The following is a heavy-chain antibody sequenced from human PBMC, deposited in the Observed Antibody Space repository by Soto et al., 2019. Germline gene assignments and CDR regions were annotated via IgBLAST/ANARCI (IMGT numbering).Heavy chain of an antibody. CDR2: MNPNSGNT. J-gene: IGHJ5*02. CDR3: ARGKVLLWFGESQGWFDP. CDR1: GYTFTSYD. D-gene: IGHD3-10*01. Sequence: GASVKVSCKASGYTFTSYDINWVRQATGQGLEWMGWMNPNSGNTGYAQKFQGRVTITRNASISTAYMELSSLRSEDTAVYYCARGKVLLWFGESQGWFDPWGQGTLVTVSS. V-gene: IGHV1-8*01.